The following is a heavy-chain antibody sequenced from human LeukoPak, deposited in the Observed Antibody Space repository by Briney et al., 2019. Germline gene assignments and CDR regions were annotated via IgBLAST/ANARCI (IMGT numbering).Heavy chain of an antibody. V-gene: IGHV1-2*02. J-gene: IGHJ4*02. CDR3: ARAAVAGMFHFDY. CDR1: GYTLTGYY. CDR2: INPNSGGT. D-gene: IGHD6-19*01. Sequence: ASVTVSCQASGYTLTGYYTHWVRPAPGHGLEWMGWINPNSGGTNYAQKFQGRVTMTRDTSISTAYMELSRLRSDDTAVYYCARAAVAGMFHFDYWGQGTLVTVSS.